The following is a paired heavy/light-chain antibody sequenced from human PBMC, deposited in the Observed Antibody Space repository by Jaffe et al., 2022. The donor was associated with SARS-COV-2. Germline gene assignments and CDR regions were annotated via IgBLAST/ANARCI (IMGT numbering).Heavy chain of an antibody. D-gene: IGHD2-21*02. CDR2: IYYSGSA. CDR3: ARVETAPDVFDI. CDR1: GGSISRRNNY. Sequence: QMQLQESGPGLVKPSETLSLTCTVSGGSISRRNNYWGWIRQPPGKGLEWIGSIYYSGSAYYNPSLKSRVSISVDTSKNQFALKLSSVTAADTAVFYCARVETAPDVFDIWGQGTMVTVSS. J-gene: IGHJ3*02. V-gene: IGHV4-39*01.
Light chain of an antibody. J-gene: IGLJ3*02. V-gene: IGLV3-19*01. CDR2: DNT. CDR3: NCRDISGNGNHWV. CDR1: SLRTYY. Sequence: SSELTQDPAVSVALGQTVRITCQGDSLRTYYAGWYQQKPGQAPVVVIFDNTKRPSGIPDRFSGSSSGDTASLTITGARAEDEADYYCNCRDISGNGNHWVFGGGTKLTVL.